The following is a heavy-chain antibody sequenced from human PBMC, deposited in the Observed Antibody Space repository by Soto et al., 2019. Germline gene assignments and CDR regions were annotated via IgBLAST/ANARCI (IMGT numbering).Heavy chain of an antibody. D-gene: IGHD6-13*01. CDR2: IHYSGIT. Sequence: QVQLQESGPGLVRPSETLSLTCTVSGGSVTSHHWSWIRQPQGRELEWIGFIHYSGITDSNPSLMSQVTMSRDTSPGHLALRLSSVPAADTEVYYFGRPRGIAAAVWYVDLWGRGKRVTVSS. CDR3: GRPRGIAAAVWYVDL. V-gene: IGHV4-59*08. J-gene: IGHJ2*01. CDR1: GGSVTSHH.